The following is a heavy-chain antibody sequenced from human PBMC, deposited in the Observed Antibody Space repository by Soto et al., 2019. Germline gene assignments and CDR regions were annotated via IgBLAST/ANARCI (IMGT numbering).Heavy chain of an antibody. V-gene: IGHV3-21*04. J-gene: IGHJ5*02. D-gene: IGHD3-10*01. CDR3: ARCLVSAYGSGSYDALDL. CDR2: ISTSGSYI. Sequence: EVQLVESGGGLVKPGGSPRLSCAASGFTFSKYNINWVRQAPGKGLEWVSSISTSGSYIFYADSVKGRFTIYRDNSKNAVILQMNSLRAEDTAVYYCARCLVSAYGSGSYDALDLWGQGTLVTVSS. CDR1: GFTFSKYN.